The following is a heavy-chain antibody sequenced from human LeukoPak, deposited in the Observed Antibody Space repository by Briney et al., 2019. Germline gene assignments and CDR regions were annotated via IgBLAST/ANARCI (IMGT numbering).Heavy chain of an antibody. CDR2: ISSSSSYI. J-gene: IGHJ6*02. Sequence: GGSLRLSCAASGFTFSSYSMNWVRQAPGNGLEWVSSISSSSSYIYYADSVKGRFTISRDNAKNSLYLQMNSLRAEDTAIYYCARDMNTGMDVWGRGTTVTVSS. CDR1: GFTFSSYS. D-gene: IGHD3-16*01. CDR3: ARDMNTGMDV. V-gene: IGHV3-21*04.